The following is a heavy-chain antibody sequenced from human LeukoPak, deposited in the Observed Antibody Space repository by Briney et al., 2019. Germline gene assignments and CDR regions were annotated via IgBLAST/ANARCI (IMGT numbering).Heavy chain of an antibody. CDR2: INTNTGNP. J-gene: IGHJ4*02. Sequence: GASVKVSCKASGYTFTSYAMNWVRQAPGQGLEWMGWINTNTGNPTYAQGFTGRFVFSLDTSVSTAYLQISSLKAEDTAVYYCARVMVRGVTNPLGYWGQGTLVTVSS. D-gene: IGHD3-10*01. CDR3: ARVMVRGVTNPLGY. CDR1: GYTFTSYA. V-gene: IGHV7-4-1*02.